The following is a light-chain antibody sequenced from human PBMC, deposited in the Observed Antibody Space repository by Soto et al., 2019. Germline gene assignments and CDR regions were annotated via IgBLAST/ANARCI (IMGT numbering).Light chain of an antibody. J-gene: IGLJ3*02. CDR3: QSYDRNLRGWV. CDR1: NIGAAYD. Sequence: QSVLAQPPSVSGASGQRVTISCSNIGAAYDVHWYQQLPGTAPKLLIFGNSRRPSGVPDRFSGAKSGTSASLAITGLQAEDEADYYCQSYDRNLRGWVFGGGTKLTVL. V-gene: IGLV1-40*01. CDR2: GNS.